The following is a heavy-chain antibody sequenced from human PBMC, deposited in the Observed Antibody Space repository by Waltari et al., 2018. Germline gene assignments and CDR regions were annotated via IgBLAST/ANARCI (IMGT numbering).Heavy chain of an antibody. CDR1: GYTFTSYD. CDR3: ARSRPSPTHDAFDI. J-gene: IGHJ3*02. CDR2: MNPNSGNT. V-gene: IGHV1-8*01. Sequence: QVQLVQSGAEVKKPGASVKVSCKASGYTFTSYDINWVRQATGQGLEWMGWMNPNSGNTGYAQKFQGRVTITADKSTSTAYMELSSLRSEDTAVYYCARSRPSPTHDAFDIWGQGTMVTVSS.